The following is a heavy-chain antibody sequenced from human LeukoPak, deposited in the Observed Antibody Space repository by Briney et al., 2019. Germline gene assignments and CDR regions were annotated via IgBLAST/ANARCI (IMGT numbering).Heavy chain of an antibody. J-gene: IGHJ6*03. D-gene: IGHD6-6*01. CDR2: VFYSGST. V-gene: IGHV4-39*01. CDR1: GGSISSSSYY. CDR3: ARNSSTIAARPDAHYYYNYMDV. Sequence: SETLSLTCTVSGGSISSSSYYWGWIRQPPGKGLEWIGSVFYSGSTSYNPSLKSRITMSVDTSKNQFSRRLSSVTAADTAVYYCARNSSTIAARPDAHYYYNYMDVWGKGTTVTVSS.